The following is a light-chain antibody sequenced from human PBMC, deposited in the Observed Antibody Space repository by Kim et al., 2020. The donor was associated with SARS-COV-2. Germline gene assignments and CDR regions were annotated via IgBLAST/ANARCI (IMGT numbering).Light chain of an antibody. V-gene: IGLV3-9*01. J-gene: IGLJ3*02. Sequence: VGRGQTASITCGGNNIGSRSVHWYQLKPGQAPVLVLYREGNRPSGIPERFSGSKSGNTATLTITRAQGDDEADYFCQVWDSNTSWVFGGGTQLTVL. CDR2: REG. CDR3: QVWDSNTSWV. CDR1: NIGSRS.